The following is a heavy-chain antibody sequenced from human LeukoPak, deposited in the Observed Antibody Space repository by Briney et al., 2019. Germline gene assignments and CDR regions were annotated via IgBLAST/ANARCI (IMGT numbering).Heavy chain of an antibody. J-gene: IGHJ4*02. D-gene: IGHD3-10*01. V-gene: IGHV3-23*01. CDR3: AKTYGSGSRYYFDY. CDR1: GFTFSSYG. CDR2: ITGSGDYT. Sequence: GGSLRLSCAASGFTFSSYGMTWVRQAPGKGLEWVSGITGSGDYTNYADSVKGRFTISRDNSKNTLYLQMNSLRAEDTAVYYCAKTYGSGSRYYFDYWGQGTLLTVSS.